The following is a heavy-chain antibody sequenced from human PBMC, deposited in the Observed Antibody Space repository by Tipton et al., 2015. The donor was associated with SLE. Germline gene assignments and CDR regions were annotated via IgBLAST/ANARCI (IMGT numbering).Heavy chain of an antibody. CDR1: GNSIRGYY. Sequence: LRLSCTVSGNSIRGYYWSWIRQPPGKGLEWIGYIDYSGDSNYNPSLKSRVTMSVHTSKNQISLNLSSVTAADTAVYYCARGASFFDSSGQGTLGTVSS. D-gene: IGHD1-26*01. V-gene: IGHV4-59*01. CDR3: ARGASFFDS. CDR2: IDYSGDS. J-gene: IGHJ4*02.